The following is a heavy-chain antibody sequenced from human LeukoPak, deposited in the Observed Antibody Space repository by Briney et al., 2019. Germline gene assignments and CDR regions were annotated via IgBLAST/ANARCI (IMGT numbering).Heavy chain of an antibody. Sequence: PGGSLRLSCAVSGFTFSSYWMSWVRQAPGKGLEWVANIKQDGSEKYYVDSVKGRFTISRDNAKNSLYLQMNSLRAEDTAVYYCARDLCRSSGYCFYYYYYGMDVWGQGTTVTVSS. CDR3: ARDLCRSSGYCFYYYYYGMDV. J-gene: IGHJ6*02. CDR2: IKQDGSEK. V-gene: IGHV3-7*01. CDR1: GFTFSSYW. D-gene: IGHD3-22*01.